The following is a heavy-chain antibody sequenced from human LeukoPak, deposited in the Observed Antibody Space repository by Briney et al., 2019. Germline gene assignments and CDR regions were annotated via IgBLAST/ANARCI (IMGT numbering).Heavy chain of an antibody. CDR2: IYYSGST. CDR1: GGSISSYY. V-gene: IGHV4-59*01. Sequence: SETLSLTCTVSGGSISSYYWSWIRQPPGKGLEWIGYIYYSGSTNYNPSLKSRVTISVDTSKNQFSLKLSSVTAADTAVYYCGGGSYGYGGNSKGYFDYWGQGTLVTVSS. CDR3: GGGSYGYGGNSKGYFDY. J-gene: IGHJ4*02. D-gene: IGHD4-23*01.